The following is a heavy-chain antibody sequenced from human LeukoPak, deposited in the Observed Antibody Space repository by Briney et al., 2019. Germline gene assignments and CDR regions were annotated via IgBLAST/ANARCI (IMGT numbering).Heavy chain of an antibody. Sequence: PGGSLRLSCVASGFTFSNYNMNWVRQAPGKGLEWVSSISGSGTYIYYADSLKGRFTISRDNAKNSLYLQMNSLRAEDTAVYYCAKDLKQLANFDYWGQGTLVTVSS. CDR1: GFTFSNYN. V-gene: IGHV3-21*04. CDR3: AKDLKQLANFDY. CDR2: ISGSGTYI. J-gene: IGHJ4*02. D-gene: IGHD6-6*01.